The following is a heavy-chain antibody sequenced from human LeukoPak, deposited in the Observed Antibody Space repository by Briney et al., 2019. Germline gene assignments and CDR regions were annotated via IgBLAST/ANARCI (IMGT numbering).Heavy chain of an antibody. D-gene: IGHD5-12*01. Sequence: SETLSLTCAVYGGSFSGYYWSWIRQPPGKGLEWIGEINHSGSTNYNPSLKSRVTISVDTSKNQFSLKLSSVTAADTAVYYCARQRRYSGYDLQWLPYYYYYMDVWGKGTTVTISS. CDR3: ARQRRYSGYDLQWLPYYYYYMDV. CDR1: GGSFSGYY. J-gene: IGHJ6*03. V-gene: IGHV4-34*01. CDR2: INHSGST.